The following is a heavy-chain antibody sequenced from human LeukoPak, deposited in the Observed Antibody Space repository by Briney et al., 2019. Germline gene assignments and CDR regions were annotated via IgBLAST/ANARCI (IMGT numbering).Heavy chain of an antibody. V-gene: IGHV3-23*01. CDR3: ARKGRMGAMVRGVIITANPFDY. CDR2: ISGSGGST. CDR1: GFTFSSYG. J-gene: IGHJ4*02. Sequence: GGTLRLSCAASGFTFSSYGMSWVRQAPGKGLEWVSGISGSGGSTYYADPVKGRFTISRDNSKNTLYLEMNSLRAEDTAVYYCARKGRMGAMVRGVIITANPFDYWGQGTLVTVSS. D-gene: IGHD3-10*01.